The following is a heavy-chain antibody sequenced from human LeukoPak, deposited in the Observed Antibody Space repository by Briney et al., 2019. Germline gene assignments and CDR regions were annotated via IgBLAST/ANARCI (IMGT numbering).Heavy chain of an antibody. J-gene: IGHJ4*02. D-gene: IGHD2-2*01. CDR2: IGSSTTTI. V-gene: IGHV3-48*04. Sequence: PGGSLRLSCAASGFTFSTYSMNWVRQAPGKGLEWVSYIGSSTTTIYYADSVKGRFTISRDNAKNSLYLQMNSLRPEDTAVYYCAGVPGTYQPTVYWGQGTLVTVSS. CDR1: GFTFSTYS. CDR3: AGVPGTYQPTVY.